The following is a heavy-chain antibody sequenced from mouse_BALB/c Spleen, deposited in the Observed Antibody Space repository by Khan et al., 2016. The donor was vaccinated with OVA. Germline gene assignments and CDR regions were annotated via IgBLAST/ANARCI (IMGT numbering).Heavy chain of an antibody. CDR3: TRLAYYYDSEGFAY. CDR1: GFTFSTYG. V-gene: IGHV5-6*01. CDR2: VSTGGGYT. D-gene: IGHD1-1*01. Sequence: EVKLLESGGDLVKPGGSLKLSCAASGFTFSTYGMSWVRQTPDKRLEWVATVSTGGGYTYYPDSVKGRFTIPRDHAKNTLYLQMSGLKSEDTAMFYCTRLAYYYDSEGFAYWGQGTLVTVSA. J-gene: IGHJ3*01.